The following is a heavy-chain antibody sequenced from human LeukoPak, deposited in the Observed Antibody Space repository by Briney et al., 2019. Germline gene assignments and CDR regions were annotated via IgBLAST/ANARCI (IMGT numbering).Heavy chain of an antibody. CDR1: GGSISSGGYS. Sequence: PSETLSLTCTVSGGSISSGGYSWSWIRQHPGKGLEWIGYIYYSGSTYYKPSLKSRVTISVDTSKNQFSLKLSSVTAADTAVYYGGRGGGGDDYFWGSYRYPRPPARHTTDYGAQETLVTVSS. CDR3: GRGGGGDDYFWGSYRYPRPPARHTTDY. D-gene: IGHD3-16*02. CDR2: IYYSGST. J-gene: IGHJ4*02. V-gene: IGHV4-31*03.